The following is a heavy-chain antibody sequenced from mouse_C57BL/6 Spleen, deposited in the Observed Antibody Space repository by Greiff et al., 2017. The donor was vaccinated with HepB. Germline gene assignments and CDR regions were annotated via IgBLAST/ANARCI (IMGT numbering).Heavy chain of an antibody. J-gene: IGHJ2*01. D-gene: IGHD2-3*01. CDR3: ARHGYDYLDY. V-gene: IGHV5-6*02. CDR1: GFTFSSYG. CDR2: ISSGGSYT. Sequence: DVKLVESGGDLVKPGGSLKLSCAASGFTFSSYGMSWVRQTPDKRLEWVATISSGGSYTYYPDSVKGRFTISRDNAKNTLYLQMSSLKSEDTAMYYCARHGYDYLDYWGQGTTLTVSS.